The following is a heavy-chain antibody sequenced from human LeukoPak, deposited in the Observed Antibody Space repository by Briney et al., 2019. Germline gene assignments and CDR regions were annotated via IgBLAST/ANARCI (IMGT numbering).Heavy chain of an antibody. CDR3: ARHRGRYYDSGSYYYFDY. D-gene: IGHD3-10*01. V-gene: IGHV4-39*02. CDR2: VYYTGST. J-gene: IGHJ4*02. CDR1: GFTFSSYSMN. Sequence: GSLRLSCAASGFTFSSYSMNWVRQAPGKGLEWVGSVYYTGSTFYNPSLKSRVTTSVDTSKNHFSPNLSSVTAADTAVYYCARHRGRYYDSGSYYYFDYWGQGTLVTVSS.